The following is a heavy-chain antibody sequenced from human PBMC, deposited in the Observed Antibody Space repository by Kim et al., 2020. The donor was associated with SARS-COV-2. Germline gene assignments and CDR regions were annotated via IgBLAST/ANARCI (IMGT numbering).Heavy chain of an antibody. V-gene: IGHV4-4*08. J-gene: IGHJ4*02. CDR2: VHSSGST. CDR3: ARSQGASLEWLFAY. CDR1: GGSISNYF. Sequence: SETLSLTCSVSGGSISNYFWSWIRHSPGKGLEWIGYVHSSGSTKYNPSLKSGVSISVDTAKNQFSLRLTAVTAADTAVYYCARSQGASLEWLFAYWGQVSLVSVSA. D-gene: IGHD3-3*01.